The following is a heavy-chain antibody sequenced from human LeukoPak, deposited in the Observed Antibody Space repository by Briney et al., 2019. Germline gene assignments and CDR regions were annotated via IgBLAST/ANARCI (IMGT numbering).Heavy chain of an antibody. CDR3: AKDSQDWNHHYFDY. Sequence: GGSLRLSCATSGFIFSDYAMGWVRQAPGKGLEWVSTITAGGDTTYYADSVKGRFTISRDNSKKTLYLQMNSLGAEDTALYYCAKDSQDWNHHYFDYWGQGTLVTVSS. CDR2: ITAGGDTT. D-gene: IGHD1-1*01. J-gene: IGHJ4*02. CDR1: GFIFSDYA. V-gene: IGHV3-23*01.